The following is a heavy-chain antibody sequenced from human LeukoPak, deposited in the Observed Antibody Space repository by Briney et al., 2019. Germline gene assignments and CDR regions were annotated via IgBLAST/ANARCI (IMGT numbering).Heavy chain of an antibody. CDR2: ISSSGSTI. V-gene: IGHV3-11*04. J-gene: IGHJ4*02. Sequence: GGSLRLSCAASGFTFSDYYMSWIRQAPGKGLEWVSYISSSGSTIYYADSVKGRFTISRDYARNSLYLQMNSLRAEDTAVYYCAREPEEEWLLLDYWGQGALVTVSS. CDR1: GFTFSDYY. D-gene: IGHD3-3*01. CDR3: AREPEEEWLLLDY.